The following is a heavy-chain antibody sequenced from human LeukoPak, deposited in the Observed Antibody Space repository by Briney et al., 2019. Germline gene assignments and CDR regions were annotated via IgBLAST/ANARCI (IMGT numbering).Heavy chain of an antibody. CDR1: GFTFSDYY. Sequence: PGGSLRLSCAASGFTFSDYYMSWIRQAPGKGLEWVSYISSSGSTIYYADSVKGRFTISRDNAKNSLYLQMNSLRAEDTAVYYCARDPQVGLDYYDSSGLSFGYWGQGTLVTVSS. CDR2: ISSSGSTI. D-gene: IGHD3-22*01. J-gene: IGHJ4*02. V-gene: IGHV3-11*04. CDR3: ARDPQVGLDYYDSSGLSFGY.